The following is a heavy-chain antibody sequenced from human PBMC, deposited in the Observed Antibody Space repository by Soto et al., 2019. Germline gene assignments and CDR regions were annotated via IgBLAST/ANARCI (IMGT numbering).Heavy chain of an antibody. CDR1: GFTFSSYT. J-gene: IGHJ4*02. D-gene: IGHD2-21*02. Sequence: QVQLVESGGGVVQPGRSLRLSCAASGFTFSSYTMHWVRQAPGKGLEWVALIYYDGSQKYYADSVKGRFTISRDNSKKMMNLDMNSLRTEDTAVYSCTRGGGNQLGDCYDNWGQGTLVTVSS. CDR3: TRGGGNQLGDCYDN. V-gene: IGHV3-30*04. CDR2: IYYDGSQK.